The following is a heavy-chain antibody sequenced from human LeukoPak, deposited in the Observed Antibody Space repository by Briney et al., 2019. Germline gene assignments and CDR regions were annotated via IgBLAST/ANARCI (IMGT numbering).Heavy chain of an antibody. J-gene: IGHJ3*02. Sequence: GASVKVSCKASGYTFASYDINWVRQATGQGLEWMGWMNPNSGNTGYAQKFQGRVTITRNTSISTAYMELSSLRSEDTAVYYCARASRDYGDYGGDAFDIWGQGTMVIVSS. CDR1: GYTFASYD. D-gene: IGHD4-17*01. V-gene: IGHV1-8*03. CDR2: MNPNSGNT. CDR3: ARASRDYGDYGGDAFDI.